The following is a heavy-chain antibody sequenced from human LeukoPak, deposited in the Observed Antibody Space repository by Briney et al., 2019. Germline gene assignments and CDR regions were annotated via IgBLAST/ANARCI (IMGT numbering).Heavy chain of an antibody. CDR1: GGSISSGDYY. CDR3: ASLVYSSGWYSYFDY. D-gene: IGHD6-19*01. CDR2: IYYSGST. Sequence: SETLSLTCTVSGGSISSGDYYWSWIRQPPGKGLEWIGYIYYSGSTYYNPSLKSRVTISVDTSKNQFSLKLSTVTAADTAVYYCASLVYSSGWYSYFDYWGQGALVTVSP. J-gene: IGHJ4*02. V-gene: IGHV4-30-4*01.